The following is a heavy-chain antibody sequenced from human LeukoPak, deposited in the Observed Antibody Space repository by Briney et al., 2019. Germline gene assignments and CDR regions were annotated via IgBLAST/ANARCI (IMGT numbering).Heavy chain of an antibody. Sequence: SVKVSCEASGDTFSSYAISGVRQAPGQGREWMGGIIPIFGTANYAQKFQGRVTITTDESTSTAYMELSSLRSEDTAVYYCAKSYVVGAEWGHFDYWGQGTLVTVSS. CDR1: GDTFSSYA. CDR3: AKSYVVGAEWGHFDY. J-gene: IGHJ4*02. CDR2: IIPIFGTA. V-gene: IGHV1-69*05. D-gene: IGHD1-26*01.